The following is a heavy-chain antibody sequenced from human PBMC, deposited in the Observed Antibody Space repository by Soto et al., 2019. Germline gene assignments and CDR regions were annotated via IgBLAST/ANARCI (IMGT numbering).Heavy chain of an antibody. CDR1: GFTVSVNY. CDR3: ARDRAKNAFDI. CDR2: IDSGGNT. Sequence: GGSLRLSCAASGFTVSVNYMSWVRQAPGKGLEWVSLIDSGGNTYYAVSVKGRFTISRDNSKDTVYLQMNSLRVEDTAVYYCARDRAKNAFDIWGQGTMVTVSS. J-gene: IGHJ3*02. V-gene: IGHV3-66*01.